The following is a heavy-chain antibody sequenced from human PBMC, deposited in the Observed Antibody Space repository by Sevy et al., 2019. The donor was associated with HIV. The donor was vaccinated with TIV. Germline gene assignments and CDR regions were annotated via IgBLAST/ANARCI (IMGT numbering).Heavy chain of an antibody. D-gene: IGHD2-2*02. CDR3: ARTLRYCSSTSCYTKDYYYGMDV. CDR2: IIPIFGTA. V-gene: IGHV1-69*13. CDR1: GGTFSSYA. J-gene: IGHJ6*02. Sequence: ASVKVSCKASGGTFSSYAISWVRQAPGQGLEWMGGIIPIFGTANYAQKFQGRVTITADESTGTAYMELSSLSSEDTAVYYCARTLRYCSSTSCYTKDYYYGMDVWGQGTTVTVSS.